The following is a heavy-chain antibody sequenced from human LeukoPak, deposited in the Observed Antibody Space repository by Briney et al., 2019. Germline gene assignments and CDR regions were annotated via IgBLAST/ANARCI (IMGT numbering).Heavy chain of an antibody. V-gene: IGHV4-31*03. CDR3: ARETRGSTVTHGGVDY. CDR2: IYYSGST. D-gene: IGHD4-17*01. CDR1: GGSISSGGYY. J-gene: IGHJ4*02. Sequence: SETLSLTCTVSGGSISSGGYYWSWIRQHPGKGLEWIGYIYYSGSTYYNPSLKSRVTISVDTSKNQFSLKLSSVTAADTAVYYCARETRGSTVTHGGVDYWGQGTLVTVSS.